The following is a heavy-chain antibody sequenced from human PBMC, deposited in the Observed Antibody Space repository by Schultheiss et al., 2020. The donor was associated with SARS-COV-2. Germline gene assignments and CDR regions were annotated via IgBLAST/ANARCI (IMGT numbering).Heavy chain of an antibody. Sequence: SETLSLTCTVSGGSISNYYWSWIRQPPGKGLEWIGYIYYSGSTNYNPSLKSRVTISVDTSKNQFSLKLSSVTAADTAVYYCARDPGSSSWNEVVFDYWGQGTLVTVSS. CDR2: IYYSGST. CDR3: ARDPGSSSWNEVVFDY. D-gene: IGHD6-13*01. J-gene: IGHJ4*02. CDR1: GGSISNYY. V-gene: IGHV4-59*01.